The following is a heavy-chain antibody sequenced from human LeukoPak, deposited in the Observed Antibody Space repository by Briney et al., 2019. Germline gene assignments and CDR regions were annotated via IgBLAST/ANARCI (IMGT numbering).Heavy chain of an antibody. V-gene: IGHV4-34*01. Sequence: SETLSLTCAVYGGSFSGYYWSWIRQPPGKGLEWIGEINHSGSTNYNPSLKSRVTISVDRSKNQFSLKLSSVTAADTAVYYCARVPRTVYAKPSGVDYWGQGTLVTVSS. D-gene: IGHD2-8*01. CDR2: INHSGST. J-gene: IGHJ4*02. CDR1: GGSFSGYY. CDR3: ARVPRTVYAKPSGVDY.